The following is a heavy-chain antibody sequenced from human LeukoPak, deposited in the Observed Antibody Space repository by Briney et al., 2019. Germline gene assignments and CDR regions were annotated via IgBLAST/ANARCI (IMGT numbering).Heavy chain of an antibody. CDR1: GDSITGYY. J-gene: IGHJ4*02. D-gene: IGHD4-23*01. V-gene: IGHV4-34*01. Sequence: PSETLSLTCSVSGDSITGYYWGWIRQPPGKGLEWIGEINHSGSTNYNPSLKSRVTISVDTSKNQFSLKLSSVTAADTAVYYCARGGRWSTNFDYWGQGTLVTVSS. CDR3: ARGGRWSTNFDY. CDR2: INHSGST.